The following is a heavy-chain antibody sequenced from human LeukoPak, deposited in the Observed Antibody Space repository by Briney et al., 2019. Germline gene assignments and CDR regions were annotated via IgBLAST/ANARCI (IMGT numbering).Heavy chain of an antibody. Sequence: GASLRLSCAASGFTFSTSAMSWVRQAPGKGLEWISAISGSGGSTYYADSVKGRFTISRDNSKNTLYLQMNSLRAEDTAVYYCAKAGSSGWYEDWYFQHWGQGTLVTVSS. D-gene: IGHD6-19*01. J-gene: IGHJ1*01. CDR1: GFTFSTSA. V-gene: IGHV3-23*01. CDR3: AKAGSSGWYEDWYFQH. CDR2: ISGSGGST.